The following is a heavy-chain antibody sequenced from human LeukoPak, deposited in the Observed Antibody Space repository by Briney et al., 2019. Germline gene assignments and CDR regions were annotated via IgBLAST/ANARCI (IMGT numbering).Heavy chain of an antibody. CDR1: GFSVSINY. J-gene: IGHJ4*02. CDR2: IYSGGST. D-gene: IGHD2-15*01. Sequence: QPGGSLRLSCAASGFSVSINYMSWVPQAPGKGLEWVSVIYSGGSTYFADSVKGRFTISRDKSKNTVYLQMNSLRAEDTAVYYCARDMECSGGSCYSGYWGQGTLVTVSS. CDR3: ARDMECSGGSCYSGY. V-gene: IGHV3-53*01.